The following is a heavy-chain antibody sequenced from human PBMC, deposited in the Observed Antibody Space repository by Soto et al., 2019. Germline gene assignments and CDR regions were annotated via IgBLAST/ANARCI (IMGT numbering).Heavy chain of an antibody. CDR1: GGTFSSYA. D-gene: IGHD6-19*01. CDR3: ARRGQWLDAYDAFDI. Sequence: SVKVSCKASGGTFSSYAISWVRQAPGQGLEWMGGIIPNFGTANYAQKFQGRVTMTTDKSTSTAYMELRSLRSEDTAVYYCARRGQWLDAYDAFDIWGQGTMVTVSS. J-gene: IGHJ3*02. CDR2: IIPNFGTA. V-gene: IGHV1-69*05.